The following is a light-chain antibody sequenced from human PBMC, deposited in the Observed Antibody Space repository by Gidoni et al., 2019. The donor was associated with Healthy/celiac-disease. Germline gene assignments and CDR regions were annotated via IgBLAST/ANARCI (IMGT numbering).Light chain of an antibody. CDR1: QSISSW. CDR3: QQYNTHRT. CDR2: DAS. V-gene: IGKV1-5*01. Sequence: DIQMTQSPSTLSASVGDRVTITCRASQSISSWLAWYQQKPGKAPKLLIYDASSLERGVPSRFSGSGSGTEFTLTISSLQPDDFATYYCQQYNTHRTFGQXTKVEIK. J-gene: IGKJ1*01.